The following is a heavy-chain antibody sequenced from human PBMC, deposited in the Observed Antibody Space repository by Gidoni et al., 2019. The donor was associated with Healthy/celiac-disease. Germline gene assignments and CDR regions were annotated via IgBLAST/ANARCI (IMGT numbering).Heavy chain of an antibody. CDR1: GFPFSSYS. D-gene: IGHD3-9*01. J-gene: IGHJ3*02. CDR3: AVEINEGYFDWIQPPYFAFDI. CDR2: ISSSSSYI. V-gene: IGHV3-21*01. Sequence: EVQLVESGGGLVKPGGSLRLSCAASGFPFSSYSMNWVRQAPGKGLEWVSSISSSSSYIYYADSVKGRFTISRDNAKNSLYLQMNSLRAEDTAVYYCAVEINEGYFDWIQPPYFAFDIWGQGTMVTVSS.